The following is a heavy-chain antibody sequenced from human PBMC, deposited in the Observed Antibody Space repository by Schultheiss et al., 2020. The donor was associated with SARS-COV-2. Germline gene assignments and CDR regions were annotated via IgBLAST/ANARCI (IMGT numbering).Heavy chain of an antibody. CDR3: ARGWVGATDY. CDR2: IYYSGST. CDR1: GGSISSYY. Sequence: SQTLSLTCTVSGGSISSYYWSWIRQPPGKGLEWIGYIYYSGSTNYNPSLKSRVTISVDRSKNQFSLKLSSVTAADTAVYYCARGWVGATDYWGQGTLVTVSS. V-gene: IGHV4-59*12. J-gene: IGHJ4*02. D-gene: IGHD1-26*01.